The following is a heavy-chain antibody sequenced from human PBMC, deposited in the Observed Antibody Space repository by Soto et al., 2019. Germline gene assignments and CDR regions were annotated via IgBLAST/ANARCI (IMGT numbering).Heavy chain of an antibody. CDR1: GFNFSTYW. Sequence: EVRLVESGGDLVQPGGSLRLSCATSGFNFSTYWLHWVRQVPGKGVVWVSRINSDGTITDYADSVKGRFTICRDNAQKVLDLDMNRMRADDTAVYYCTRDGGGGYYGGFDNWGQGTLVTVSS. V-gene: IGHV3-74*01. CDR3: TRDGGGGYYGGFDN. CDR2: INSDGTIT. D-gene: IGHD3-3*01. J-gene: IGHJ4*02.